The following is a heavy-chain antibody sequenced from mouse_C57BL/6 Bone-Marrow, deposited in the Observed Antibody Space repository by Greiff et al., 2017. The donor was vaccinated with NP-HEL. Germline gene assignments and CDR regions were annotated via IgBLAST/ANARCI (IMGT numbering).Heavy chain of an antibody. Sequence: VQLQESGAELVMPGASVKLSCKASGYTFTSYWMHWVKQRPGQGLEWIGEIDPSDSYTNYNQKFKGKSTLTVDKSSSTAYMQLSSLTSEDSAVYYCAREGLGLFDYWGQGTTLTVSS. CDR2: IDPSDSYT. CDR3: AREGLGLFDY. D-gene: IGHD4-1*01. V-gene: IGHV1-69*01. CDR1: GYTFTSYW. J-gene: IGHJ2*01.